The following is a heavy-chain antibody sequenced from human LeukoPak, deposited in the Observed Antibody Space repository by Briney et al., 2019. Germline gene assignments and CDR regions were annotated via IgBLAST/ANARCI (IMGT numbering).Heavy chain of an antibody. Sequence: SETLCLTCTVSGGSISSHYWSWIRQPPGKGLEWIGYIYYSGSTNYNPSLKSRVTISVDTSKNQFSLKLSSVTAADTAVYYCARVKYYDFWSGYYPYFDYWGQGTLVTVSS. J-gene: IGHJ4*02. CDR3: ARVKYYDFWSGYYPYFDY. CDR2: IYYSGST. CDR1: GGSISSHY. V-gene: IGHV4-59*11. D-gene: IGHD3-3*01.